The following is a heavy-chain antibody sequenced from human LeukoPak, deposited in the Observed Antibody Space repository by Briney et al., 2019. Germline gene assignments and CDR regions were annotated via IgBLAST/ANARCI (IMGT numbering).Heavy chain of an antibody. CDR3: AREDYYDSGSNDY. J-gene: IGHJ4*02. Sequence: ASVKVSCKASGYTFTSYDINWVRQATGQGLEWMGWMNPNSGITGYAQKFQGRVTISRNTSISTTYMELSSLRSEDTAVYYCAREDYYDSGSNDYWGQGTLVTVSS. D-gene: IGHD3-22*01. CDR2: MNPNSGIT. CDR1: GYTFTSYD. V-gene: IGHV1-8*03.